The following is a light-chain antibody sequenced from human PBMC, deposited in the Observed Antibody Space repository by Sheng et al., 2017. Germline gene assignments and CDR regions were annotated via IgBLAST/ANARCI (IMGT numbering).Light chain of an antibody. J-gene: IGLJ1*01. Sequence: LTQPPSASGAPGQKVTISCSGSSSNIGTKYVYWYQQKPGQSPILLIYQDNKRPSGIPERFSGSNSGNTATLTISGTQAMDEADYYCQARDSGTFYVFGTGTKVTV. CDR2: QDN. CDR1: SSNIGTKY. CDR3: QARDSGTFYV. V-gene: IGLV3-1*01.